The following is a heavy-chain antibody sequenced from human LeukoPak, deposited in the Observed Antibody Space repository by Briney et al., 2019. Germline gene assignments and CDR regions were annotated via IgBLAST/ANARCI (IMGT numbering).Heavy chain of an antibody. CDR2: INHSGST. D-gene: IGHD2-2*02. J-gene: IGHJ6*03. CDR1: GGSFSGYY. Sequence: PSETLSLTCAVYGGSFSGYYWSWIRQPPGKGLEWIGEINHSGSTNYNPSLKRRGTISVDTSKNPLSLKLSSVTAADTAVYYCARGRYCTSTSCYTVWSVNYYYYMDVWGKGTTVTVSS. V-gene: IGHV4-34*01. CDR3: ARGRYCTSTSCYTVWSVNYYYYMDV.